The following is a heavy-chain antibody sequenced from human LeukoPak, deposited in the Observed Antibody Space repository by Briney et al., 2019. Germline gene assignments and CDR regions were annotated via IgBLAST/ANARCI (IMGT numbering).Heavy chain of an antibody. CDR3: ASRIQYYYGSGSRGVYYFDY. D-gene: IGHD3-10*01. Sequence: GGSLRLSCAASRFTFSSYWMSWVRQAPGKGLEWVANIKQDGSEKYYVDSVKGRFTISRDNAKNSLYLQMNSLRAEDTAVYYCASRIQYYYGSGSRGVYYFDYWGQGTLVTVSS. J-gene: IGHJ4*02. CDR2: IKQDGSEK. CDR1: RFTFSSYW. V-gene: IGHV3-7*01.